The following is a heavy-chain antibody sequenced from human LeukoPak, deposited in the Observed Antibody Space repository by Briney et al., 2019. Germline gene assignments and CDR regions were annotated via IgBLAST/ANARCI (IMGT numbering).Heavy chain of an antibody. V-gene: IGHV1-18*01. D-gene: IGHD6-19*01. J-gene: IGHJ4*02. CDR3: ARAGVHVAVAGTADH. Sequence: ASLKVSCQATGYNFSIYGITWVRQAPGQGLEWLGWISPQKGNTYSARSLQGRVTLTTDTSTNTAYLGLRSLTSADTALYYCARAGVHVAVAGTADHWGPGTLITVSS. CDR1: GYNFSIYG. CDR2: ISPQKGNT.